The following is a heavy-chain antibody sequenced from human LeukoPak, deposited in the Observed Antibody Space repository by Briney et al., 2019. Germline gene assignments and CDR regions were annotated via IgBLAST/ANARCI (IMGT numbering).Heavy chain of an antibody. Sequence: ASVKVSCKASGYTLTDHYIHWVRQAPGQGLEWMGRINPNSGVANYAQKFQGRVTMTRDTSISTAYMELSSLTSDDTAVYHCARGAAVGQTRDYWGQGTLVTVSS. CDR2: INPNSGVA. J-gene: IGHJ4*02. CDR3: ARGAAVGQTRDY. CDR1: GYTLTDHY. D-gene: IGHD6-13*01. V-gene: IGHV1-2*06.